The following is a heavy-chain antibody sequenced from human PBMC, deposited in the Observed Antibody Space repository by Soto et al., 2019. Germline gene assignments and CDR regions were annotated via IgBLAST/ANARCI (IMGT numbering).Heavy chain of an antibody. D-gene: IGHD2-2*01. Sequence: GGSLRLSCAASGFTFKNYYMSWVRQAPGKGLEWVANIQKDGSDKYYADSVKGRFTISRDNAESSLYLQMNTLRAEDTAVYYCARESVVAVPTAKDGAFDIWGLGTMVTVS. J-gene: IGHJ3*02. V-gene: IGHV3-7*04. CDR2: IQKDGSDK. CDR1: GFTFKNYY. CDR3: ARESVVAVPTAKDGAFDI.